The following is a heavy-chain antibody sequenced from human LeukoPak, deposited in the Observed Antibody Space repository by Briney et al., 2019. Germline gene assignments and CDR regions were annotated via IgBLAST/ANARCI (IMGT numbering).Heavy chain of an antibody. CDR3: ARGRTIVVVPAAIRSNNWFDP. D-gene: IGHD2-2*02. CDR1: EYTFTGYY. Sequence: GASVKVSCKASEYTFTGYYMHWVRQAPGQGLEWMGWINPNSGGTNYAQKFQGRVTMTRDTSISTAYMELSRLRSDDTAVYYCARGRTIVVVPAAIRSNNWFDPWGQGTLVTVSS. V-gene: IGHV1-2*02. J-gene: IGHJ5*02. CDR2: INPNSGGT.